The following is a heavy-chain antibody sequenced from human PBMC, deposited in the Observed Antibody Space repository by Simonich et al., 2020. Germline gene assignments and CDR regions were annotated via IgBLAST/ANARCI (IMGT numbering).Heavy chain of an antibody. D-gene: IGHD1-1*01. CDR3: ARHLQLGPFDY. J-gene: IGHJ4*02. Sequence: QVQLQQWGAGLLKPSETLSLTCAVYGGSFSGYYWSWIRQPPGKGLEWIGEMNQSGSTNDNPSLKSRVTISVDTSKNQFSLKLSSVTAADTAVYYCARHLQLGPFDYWGQGTLVTVSS. CDR1: GGSFSGYY. CDR2: MNQSGST. V-gene: IGHV4-34*01.